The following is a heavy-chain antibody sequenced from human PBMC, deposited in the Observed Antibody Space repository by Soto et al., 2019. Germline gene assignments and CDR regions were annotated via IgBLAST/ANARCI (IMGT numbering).Heavy chain of an antibody. CDR1: GYNFRNFG. CDR2: ISGYNGRT. V-gene: IGHV1-18*01. D-gene: IGHD5-18*01. Sequence: QVQLEQSGDAVKKPGASVKVSCKASGYNFRNFGITWVRQASGLGLEWLGWISGYNGRTSSARNFRDRVVLTTDTATNTAYMELRSLTSDDTAIYYCVREGYSSGFDPFDFWGQGTKVTVSS. J-gene: IGHJ3*01. CDR3: VREGYSSGFDPFDF.